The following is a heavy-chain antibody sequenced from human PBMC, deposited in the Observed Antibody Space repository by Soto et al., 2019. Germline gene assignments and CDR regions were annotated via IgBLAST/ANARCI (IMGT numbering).Heavy chain of an antibody. Sequence: EVQLVESGGGLVQPGGSLRLSCAASGFTFSSYAMHWVRQAPGKGLEYVSVITSNGGNTDYASSVKGRFTISRDNSKNTLDLQMGSLRAEDMAVYYCARLIPFGYGMDVWGQGTTVTVSS. CDR1: GFTFSSYA. V-gene: IGHV3-64*01. CDR3: ARLIPFGYGMDV. D-gene: IGHD2-21*01. CDR2: ITSNGGNT. J-gene: IGHJ6*02.